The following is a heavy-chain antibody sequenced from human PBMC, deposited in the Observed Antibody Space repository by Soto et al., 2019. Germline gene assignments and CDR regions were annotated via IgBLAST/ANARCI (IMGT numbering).Heavy chain of an antibody. V-gene: IGHV1-69*01. Sequence: QVQLVQSGAEVKKPGSSVKVSCKASGVPFSSYAISWVRQAPGQGLEWMGGIIPIFGTANYAQKFQGRVTITADESTSTGYMELSSLTSEDTAMYYCTRGSHSPGIAVAGYYYWGQGPLVTVSS. J-gene: IGHJ4*02. CDR1: GVPFSSYA. D-gene: IGHD6-19*01. CDR2: IIPIFGTA. CDR3: TRGSHSPGIAVAGYYY.